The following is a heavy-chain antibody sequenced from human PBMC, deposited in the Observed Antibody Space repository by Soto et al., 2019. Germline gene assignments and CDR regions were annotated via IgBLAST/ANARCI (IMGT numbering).Heavy chain of an antibody. Sequence: PSETVSLTCTVSGGSISSSSYYWGWIRQPPGKGLEWIGSIYYSGSTYYNPSLKSRVTISVDTSKNQFSLKLSSVTAADTAVYYAVVGSGWYAQFDYWGQGTLVTVAS. CDR2: IYYSGST. CDR3: VVGSGWYAQFDY. CDR1: GGSISSSSYY. V-gene: IGHV4-39*01. D-gene: IGHD6-19*01. J-gene: IGHJ4*02.